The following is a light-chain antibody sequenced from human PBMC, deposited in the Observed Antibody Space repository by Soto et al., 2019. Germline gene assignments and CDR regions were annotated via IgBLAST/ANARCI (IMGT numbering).Light chain of an antibody. CDR1: QSVSSY. J-gene: IGKJ3*01. Sequence: EIVLTQSPATLSLSPGERATLSCRASQSVSSYLAWYQQKPGQAPRLLIYDASNRATGIPARFSGSGSGTDFTLTTSSLEPEDFAVYYCQQRCNWPPFTFGPGTKVDIK. CDR3: QQRCNWPPFT. CDR2: DAS. V-gene: IGKV3-11*01.